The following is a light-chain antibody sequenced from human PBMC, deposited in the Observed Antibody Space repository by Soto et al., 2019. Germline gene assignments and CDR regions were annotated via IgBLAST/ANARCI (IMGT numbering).Light chain of an antibody. J-gene: IGLJ3*02. CDR1: TGPVTSGHH. V-gene: IGLV7-46*01. CDR2: DIN. Sequence: QAVVTQEPSLTVSPGGTVTLTCASSTGPVTSGHHPYWFQRKPGQAPRSLIYDINIQHSWTPARFSGSLLGGKAALTLSGAQPEDEAEFYCLLDCNGVRVFGGGTKLTVL. CDR3: LLDCNGVRV.